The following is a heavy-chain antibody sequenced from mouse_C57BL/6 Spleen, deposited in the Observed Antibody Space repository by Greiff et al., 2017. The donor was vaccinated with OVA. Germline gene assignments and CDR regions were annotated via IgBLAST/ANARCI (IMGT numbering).Heavy chain of an antibody. V-gene: IGHV5-4*01. D-gene: IGHD2-5*01. J-gene: IGHJ1*03. CDR1: GFTFSSYA. CDR3: ARDYSNYPHWYFDV. CDR2: ISDGGSYT. Sequence: EVMLVESGGGLVKPGGSLKLSCAASGFTFSSYAMSWVRQTPEKRLEWVATISDGGSYTYYPDNVKGRFTISRDNAKNNLYLQMSHLKSEDTAMYYCARDYSNYPHWYFDVWGTGTTVTVSS.